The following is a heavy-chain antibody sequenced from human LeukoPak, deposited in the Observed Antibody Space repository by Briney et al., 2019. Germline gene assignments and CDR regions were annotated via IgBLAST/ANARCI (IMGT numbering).Heavy chain of an antibody. CDR2: INPNSGGT. Sequence: ASVKVSCKASGYTFTGYYMHWVRQAPGQGLEWMGWINPNSGGTNYAQKFQGRVTMTRDTSISTAYMELGRLRSDDTAVYYCARGDWTNYYYYGMDVWGQGTTVTVSS. CDR1: GYTFTGYY. CDR3: ARGDWTNYYYYGMDV. V-gene: IGHV1-2*02. D-gene: IGHD2-21*02. J-gene: IGHJ6*02.